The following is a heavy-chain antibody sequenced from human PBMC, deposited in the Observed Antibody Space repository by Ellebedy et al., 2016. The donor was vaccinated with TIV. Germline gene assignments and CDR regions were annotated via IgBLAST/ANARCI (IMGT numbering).Heavy chain of an antibody. Sequence: GESLKISXKGSGYSFTSYWIGWVRQMPGKGLEWMGIIYPGDSDTRYSPSFQGQVTISADKSISTAYLQWSSLKASDTAMYYCARHPVPFYDSSGYYYFDYWGQGTLVTVSS. CDR2: IYPGDSDT. D-gene: IGHD3-22*01. CDR1: GYSFTSYW. J-gene: IGHJ4*02. CDR3: ARHPVPFYDSSGYYYFDY. V-gene: IGHV5-51*01.